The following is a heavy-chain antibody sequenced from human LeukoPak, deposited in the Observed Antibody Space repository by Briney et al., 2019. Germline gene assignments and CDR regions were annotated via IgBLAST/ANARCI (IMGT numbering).Heavy chain of an antibody. Sequence: GASVKVSCKASGYTFTSYGISWVRQAPGQGLEWMGWINPNSGGRNHAQKFQGRVTITRDTSISTAYMELSRLRSDDTAVYYCARSTSSGSYEFDPWGQGTLVTVSS. J-gene: IGHJ5*02. D-gene: IGHD3-22*01. CDR2: INPNSGGR. CDR1: GYTFTSYG. CDR3: ARSTSSGSYEFDP. V-gene: IGHV1-2*02.